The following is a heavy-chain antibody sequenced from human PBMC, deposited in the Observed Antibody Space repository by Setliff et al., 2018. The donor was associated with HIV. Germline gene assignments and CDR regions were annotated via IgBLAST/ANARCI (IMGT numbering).Heavy chain of an antibody. D-gene: IGHD5-12*01. J-gene: IGHJ6*02. CDR2: ISANGNNI. V-gene: IGHV3-23*01. CDR3: TKGDAYNLRPGYHFYGMDV. Sequence: HPGGSLRLSCEASGFTFGDFAMNWVRQAPGKGLKWVASISANGNNIYHADSVKGRFTISRDNSDRTLFLEMNRLRADDSAIYFCTKGDAYNLRPGYHFYGMDVWGQGTTVTVSS. CDR1: GFTFGDFA.